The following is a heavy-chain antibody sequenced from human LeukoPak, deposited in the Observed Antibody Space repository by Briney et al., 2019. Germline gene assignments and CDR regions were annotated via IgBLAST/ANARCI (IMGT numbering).Heavy chain of an antibody. J-gene: IGHJ4*02. CDR3: ARGVVAAAGRTFDF. CDR2: IYHSGST. D-gene: IGHD6-13*01. CDR1: GGSISSSNW. Sequence: SGTLSLTCAVSGGSISSSNWWSWVRQPPGKGLEWIGEIYHSGSTNYNPSLKSRVTISVDKSKNQFSLILTSVTAADTAVYYCARGVVAAAGRTFDFWGQGTLSPSPQ. V-gene: IGHV4-4*02.